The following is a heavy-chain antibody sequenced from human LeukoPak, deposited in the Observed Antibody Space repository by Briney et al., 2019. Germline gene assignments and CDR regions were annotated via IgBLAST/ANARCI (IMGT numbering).Heavy chain of an antibody. V-gene: IGHV3-23*01. J-gene: IGHJ6*03. D-gene: IGHD1-7*01. Sequence: GGSLRLSCAVSGITLSNYGMSWVRQAPGKGLEWVAGISDSGGRTNYADSVKGRFTISRDNSKNTVYLQMNSLRAEDTAVYYCAKDGNWNYVGFYYFYMDVWGTGTTVSVSS. CDR3: AKDGNWNYVGFYYFYMDV. CDR1: GITLSNYG. CDR2: ISDSGGRT.